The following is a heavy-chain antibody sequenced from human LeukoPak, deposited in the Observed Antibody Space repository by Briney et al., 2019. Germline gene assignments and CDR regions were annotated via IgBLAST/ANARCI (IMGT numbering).Heavy chain of an antibody. CDR2: IYYSGST. J-gene: IGHJ4*02. Sequence: SETLSLTCTVSGGSVSSGSYYWSWIRQPPGKGLEWIGYIYYSGSTNYNPSLKSRVTISVDTSKNQFSLQLNSVTPEDTAVYYCARGWRIVGATVPFDYWGQGTLVTVSS. CDR1: GGSVSSGSYY. V-gene: IGHV4-61*01. CDR3: ARGWRIVGATVPFDY. D-gene: IGHD1-26*01.